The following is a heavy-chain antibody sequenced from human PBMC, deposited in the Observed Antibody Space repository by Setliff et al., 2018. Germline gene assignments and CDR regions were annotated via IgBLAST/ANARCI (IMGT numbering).Heavy chain of an antibody. CDR3: ASPSAGYSRPFDV. J-gene: IGHJ3*01. D-gene: IGHD2-15*01. CDR1: GYTFSLSW. CDR2: IYAGNSQI. Sequence: PGESLKISCKDSGYTFSLSWIGWVRQMPGKGLDWMGIIYAGNSQIKYGPSFQGQFTISVDKSISTAYLQWSSLKASDTAMYYCASPSAGYSRPFDVWGQGTMVTVSS. V-gene: IGHV5-51*01.